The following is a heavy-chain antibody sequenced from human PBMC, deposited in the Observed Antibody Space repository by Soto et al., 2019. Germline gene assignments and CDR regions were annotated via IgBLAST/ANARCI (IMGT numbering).Heavy chain of an antibody. CDR1: GYGFTSYW. CDR3: ARQSMVFTIDY. V-gene: IGHV5-51*01. J-gene: IGHJ4*02. Sequence: GESLKISCKGSGYGFTSYWIGWVRQMPGKGLEWMGIIYPGDSDTRYSPSFQGQVTISADRSISTAYLQWSSLKASDTTMYYCARQSMVFTIDYWGQGTLVTVSS. CDR2: IYPGDSDT. D-gene: IGHD2-8*01.